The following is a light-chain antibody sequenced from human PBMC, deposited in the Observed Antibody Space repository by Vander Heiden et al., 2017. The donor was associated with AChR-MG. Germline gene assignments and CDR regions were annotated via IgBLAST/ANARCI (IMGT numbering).Light chain of an antibody. Sequence: ENVLTQSPGTLSLSPGERATLSCRASQSVSSSYLAWYQQKPGQAPRLLIYGASSRATGIPDRFSGSGSGTDFTLTISRLEPEDFAVYYCQQEGRSPYTFGQRTKLEIK. V-gene: IGKV3-20*01. CDR3: QQEGRSPYT. CDR1: QSVSSSY. J-gene: IGKJ2*01. CDR2: GAS.